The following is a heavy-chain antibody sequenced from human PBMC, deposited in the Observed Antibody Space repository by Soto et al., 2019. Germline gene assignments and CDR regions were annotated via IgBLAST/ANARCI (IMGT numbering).Heavy chain of an antibody. J-gene: IGHJ4*02. CDR1: GFTFSSYS. CDR3: ARERARQQLVDFDY. CDR2: ISSSSSYI. Sequence: EVQLVESGGGLVKPGGSLRLSCAASGFTFSSYSMNWVRQAPGKGLEWVSSISSSSSYIYYADSVKGRFTISRDNAKNSLYLQTNSLRAEDTAVYYCARERARQQLVDFDYWGQGTLVTVSS. V-gene: IGHV3-21*01. D-gene: IGHD6-13*01.